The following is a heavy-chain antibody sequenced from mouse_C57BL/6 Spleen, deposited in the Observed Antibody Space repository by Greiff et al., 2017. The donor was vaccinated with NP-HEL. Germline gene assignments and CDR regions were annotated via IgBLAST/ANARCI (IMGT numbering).Heavy chain of an antibody. V-gene: IGHV2-9*01. CDR2: IWGGGST. CDR1: GFSLTSYG. Sequence: QVQLQQSGPGLVAPSQCLSITCTVSGFSLTSYGVDWVRQPPGKGLEWLGVIWGGGSTNYNSALMSRLSISKDNSKSQVFLKMNSLHTDDTAMYYCAKRSSYEGYAMDYWGQGTSVTVSS. J-gene: IGHJ4*01. CDR3: AKRSSYEGYAMDY. D-gene: IGHD1-1*01.